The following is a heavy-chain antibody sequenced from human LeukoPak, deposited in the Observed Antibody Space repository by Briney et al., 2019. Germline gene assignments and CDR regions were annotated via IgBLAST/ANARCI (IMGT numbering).Heavy chain of an antibody. Sequence: PGGSLRLSCAASGFTVSTNYMTWVRQAPGKGLEWVSVIYRDGSTYYADSVKGRFTISRDNSKNTLYLQMNSLRAEDTAIYYCAKLYYDTSGYTDYWGQGTLVTVSS. CDR1: GFTVSTNY. CDR3: AKLYYDTSGYTDY. V-gene: IGHV3-53*01. CDR2: IYRDGST. J-gene: IGHJ4*02. D-gene: IGHD3-22*01.